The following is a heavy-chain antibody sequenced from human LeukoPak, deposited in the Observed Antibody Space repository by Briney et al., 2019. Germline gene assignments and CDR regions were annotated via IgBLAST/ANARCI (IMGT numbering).Heavy chain of an antibody. CDR1: GGSISSYY. CDR2: IYYSGRT. V-gene: IGHV4-59*01. J-gene: IGHJ3*02. Sequence: SETLSLTCTVSGGSISSYYWSWIRQPPGKGLEWIGYIYYSGRTNYNPSLKSRVTISVGTSKNQFSLKLRSVTAADTAVYYCARGLQWELLGAFDIWGQGTMVTVSS. D-gene: IGHD1-26*01. CDR3: ARGLQWELLGAFDI.